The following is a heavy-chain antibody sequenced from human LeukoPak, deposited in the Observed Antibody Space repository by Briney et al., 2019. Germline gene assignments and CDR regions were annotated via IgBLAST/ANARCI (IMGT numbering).Heavy chain of an antibody. V-gene: IGHV4-59*01. CDR2: VVDSGST. CDR1: GASFSTNY. CDR3: ARLYQQSKWKYYYYYMDV. Sequence: TETLSLTCSVSGASFSTNYWSWIRQPPGRGLEWIGYVVDSGSTNYNPSLKSRVTISVDTSTKQFSLRLSSVTAADIAVYYCARLYQQSKWKYYYYYMDVWGKGTAVTVSS. D-gene: IGHD1-1*01. J-gene: IGHJ6*03.